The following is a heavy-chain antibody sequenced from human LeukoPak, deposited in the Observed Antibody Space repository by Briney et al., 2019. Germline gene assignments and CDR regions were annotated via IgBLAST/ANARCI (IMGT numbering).Heavy chain of an antibody. CDR3: AAMAVNWFDP. CDR1: GGSVGSGSYY. CDR2: ILYSDIT. D-gene: IGHD5-18*01. V-gene: IGHV4-61*01. Sequence: PSETLSLTCTVSGGSVGSGSYYWSWIRQSPGKGLEWIGYILYSDITNYNPSLKSRVTMSVDTSKNQFSLRLTSVTAADTAVYYCAAMAVNWFDPWGRGTLVIVSS. J-gene: IGHJ5*02.